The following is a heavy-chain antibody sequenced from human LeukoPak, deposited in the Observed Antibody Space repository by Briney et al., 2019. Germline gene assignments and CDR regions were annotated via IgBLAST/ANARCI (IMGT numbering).Heavy chain of an antibody. CDR3: ARGPLKWELLRIIVEWAPFDY. CDR1: GYTFTSYG. D-gene: IGHD1-26*01. V-gene: IGHV1-18*01. J-gene: IGHJ4*02. CDR2: ISAYNGNT. Sequence: ASVKVSCKASGYTFTSYGISWVRQAPGQGLEWMGWISAYNGNTNYAQKLQGRVTMTTDTSTSTAYMELRSLRSDDTAVYYCARGPLKWELLRIIVEWAPFDYWGQGTLVTVSS.